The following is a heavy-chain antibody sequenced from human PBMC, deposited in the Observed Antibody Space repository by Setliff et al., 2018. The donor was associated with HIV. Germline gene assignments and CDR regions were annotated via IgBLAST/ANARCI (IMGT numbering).Heavy chain of an antibody. CDR3: ARDPTITMTTPGYFDY. CDR1: GVSFTGHYW. D-gene: IGHD5-12*01. Sequence: PSETLSLTCAVYGVSFTGHYWMHWVRHVPGKGLVWVSRINDDGQTTTYADSVKGRFTISRDNAANTLYLQMSSLRAEDTAVYYCARDPTITMTTPGYFDYWGQGTLVTVSS. CDR2: INDDGQTT. J-gene: IGHJ4*02. V-gene: IGHV3-74*01.